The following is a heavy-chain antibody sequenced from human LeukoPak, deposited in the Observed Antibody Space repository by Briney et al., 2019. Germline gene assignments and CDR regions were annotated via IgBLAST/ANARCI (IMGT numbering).Heavy chain of an antibody. CDR1: GFTFSSYW. Sequence: GGSLRLSCAASGFTFSSYWMSWVRQAPGRGLEWVANMKYDGSEKYYVDSVKGRFTISRDNAKNSLYLQMNSLRAEDTAVYYCARDIQAAGLFLDYWGQGTLVTVSS. J-gene: IGHJ4*02. CDR2: MKYDGSEK. D-gene: IGHD6-13*01. CDR3: ARDIQAAGLFLDY. V-gene: IGHV3-7*01.